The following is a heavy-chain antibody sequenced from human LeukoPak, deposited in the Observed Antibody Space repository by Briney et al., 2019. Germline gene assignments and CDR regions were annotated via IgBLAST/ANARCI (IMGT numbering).Heavy chain of an antibody. J-gene: IGHJ4*02. D-gene: IGHD6-19*01. CDR1: VFIFDDSL. CDR3: VKGATTGWYYFDY. Sequence: GRSMTLSCKASVFIFDDSLIHWVRQAPWKGLEWVSTISWNRAFIVYADSVKGRFTISRDSAKNSLYLQMDSLRAEDTALYYCVKGATTGWYYFDYWGQGTQVTVSS. CDR2: ISWNRAFI. V-gene: IGHV3-9*01.